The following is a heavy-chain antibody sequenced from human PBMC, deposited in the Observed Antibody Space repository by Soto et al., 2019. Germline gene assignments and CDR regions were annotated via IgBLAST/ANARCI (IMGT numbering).Heavy chain of an antibody. CDR3: ARETGSYNWNDGLMDV. V-gene: IGHV3-15*07. Sequence: GGSLRLSCAASGFTFSNAWMNWVRQAPGKGQEWDGRIKSKTDGGTTDYAAPVKGRFTISRDDSKNTLYLQMNSLTAEDTAVFYCARETGSYNWNDGLMDVWGQGTTVTVSS. CDR1: GFTFSNAW. CDR2: IKSKTDGGTT. J-gene: IGHJ6*02. D-gene: IGHD1-20*01.